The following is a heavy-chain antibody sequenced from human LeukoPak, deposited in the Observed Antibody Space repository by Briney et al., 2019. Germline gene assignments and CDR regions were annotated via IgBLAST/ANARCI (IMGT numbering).Heavy chain of an antibody. CDR3: ANGDESSGYYYSWTY. V-gene: IGHV3-9*01. Sequence: GRSLRLSCAVSGFTFNDYAMHWVRQAPGKGLEWVSGIRWNGGGIAYADSVKGRFTISRDNAKNSLYLQMNSLRVDDTALYYCANGDESSGYYYSWTYWGQGTLVTVSS. CDR1: GFTFNDYA. D-gene: IGHD3-22*01. CDR2: IRWNGGGI. J-gene: IGHJ4*02.